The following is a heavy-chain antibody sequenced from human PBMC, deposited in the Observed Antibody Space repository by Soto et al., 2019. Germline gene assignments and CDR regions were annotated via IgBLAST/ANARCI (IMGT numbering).Heavy chain of an antibody. J-gene: IGHJ6*02. CDR3: AKDVGYSSGWYGDYYYYGMDV. Sequence: QVQLVESGGGVVQPGRSLRLSCAASGFTFSSYGMHWVRQAPGKGLEWVAVISYDGSNKYYADSVKGRFTISRDNSKNTLYLQMNSLRAEDTAVYYCAKDVGYSSGWYGDYYYYGMDVWGQGTTVTVSS. V-gene: IGHV3-30*18. CDR1: GFTFSSYG. D-gene: IGHD6-19*01. CDR2: ISYDGSNK.